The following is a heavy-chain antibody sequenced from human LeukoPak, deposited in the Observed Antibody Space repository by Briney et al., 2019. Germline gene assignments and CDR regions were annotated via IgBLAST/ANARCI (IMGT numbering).Heavy chain of an antibody. J-gene: IGHJ4*02. Sequence: ASVKVSCKASGYTFTGYYMHWVRQAPGQGLEWMGWINPNSGGTNYAQKFQGWVTMTRDTSISTAYMELSRLRSDDTAVYYCARESMGLRLGELSFDYWGQGTLVTVSS. CDR2: INPNSGGT. CDR1: GYTFTGYY. CDR3: ARESMGLRLGELSFDY. V-gene: IGHV1-2*04. D-gene: IGHD3-16*02.